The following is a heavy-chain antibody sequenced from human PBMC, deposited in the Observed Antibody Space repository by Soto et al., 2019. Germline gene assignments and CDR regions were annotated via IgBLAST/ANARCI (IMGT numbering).Heavy chain of an antibody. CDR1: GGTFSSSA. Sequence: QVQLVQSGAEVKKPGSSVKVSCKASGGTFSSSAISWVRQAPGQGLEWMGGLIPIFGTANYAQKFQGRVTITADESTSTAYMELSSLRSEDTAVYYCARDGRGVGYCSSTSCYPCRNWFDPWGQGTLVTVSS. CDR3: ARDGRGVGYCSSTSCYPCRNWFDP. D-gene: IGHD2-2*01. V-gene: IGHV1-69*01. J-gene: IGHJ5*02. CDR2: LIPIFGTA.